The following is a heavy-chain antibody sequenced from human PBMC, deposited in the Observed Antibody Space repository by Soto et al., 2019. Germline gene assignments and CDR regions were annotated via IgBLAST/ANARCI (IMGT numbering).Heavy chain of an antibody. CDR1: GFTFSSYW. D-gene: IGHD6-13*01. V-gene: IGHV3-74*01. CDR3: ARDSAYSSSWSVWLYYYGMDV. Sequence: EVQLVESGGGLVQPGGSLRLSCAASGFTFSSYWMHWVRQAPGKGLVWVSRINSDGSSTSYADSVKGRFTISRDNAKNTLYLQMNSLRAEDTAVYYCARDSAYSSSWSVWLYYYGMDVWGQGTTVTVSS. CDR2: INSDGSST. J-gene: IGHJ6*02.